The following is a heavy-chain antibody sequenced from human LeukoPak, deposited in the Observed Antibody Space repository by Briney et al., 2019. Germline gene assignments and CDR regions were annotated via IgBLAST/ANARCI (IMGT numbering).Heavy chain of an antibody. CDR2: IWYDGSNK. Sequence: PGGSLRLSCAASGFTFSSFDMHWVRQAPGKGLDWVAFIWYDGSNKYYADSVKGRFTISRDNSKNTLYLQMNSLRAEDTAVYYCARGASSSIALTQYYYYYYGMDVWGQGTTVTVSS. D-gene: IGHD6-6*01. J-gene: IGHJ6*02. CDR3: ARGASSSIALTQYYYYYYGMDV. CDR1: GFTFSSFD. V-gene: IGHV3-33*01.